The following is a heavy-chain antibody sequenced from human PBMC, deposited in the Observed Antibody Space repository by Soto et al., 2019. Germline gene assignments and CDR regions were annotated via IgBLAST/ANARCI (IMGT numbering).Heavy chain of an antibody. Sequence: QVQLVQSGAEVKKPGSSVKVSCEASGGTFSSYAISWVRQAPGQGLEWMGGIIPIFGTANYAQKFQGRVTITADESTSTAYMELSSLRSEDTAVYYCARVPTYYDFWSGPYGMDVWGQGTTVTVSS. CDR2: IIPIFGTA. D-gene: IGHD3-3*01. CDR1: GGTFSSYA. J-gene: IGHJ6*02. CDR3: ARVPTYYDFWSGPYGMDV. V-gene: IGHV1-69*01.